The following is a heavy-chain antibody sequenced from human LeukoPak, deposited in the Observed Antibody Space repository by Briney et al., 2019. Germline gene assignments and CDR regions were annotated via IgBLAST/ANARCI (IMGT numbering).Heavy chain of an antibody. CDR3: ARERRRDGYNSKAFDI. J-gene: IGHJ3*02. CDR1: GGSISSGSYY. V-gene: IGHV4-61*02. D-gene: IGHD5-24*01. Sequence: SQTLSFTCTVSGGSISSGSYYWSWIRQPAGKGLEWIGRIYTSGSTNYNPSLKSRVTISVDTSKNQFSLKLSSVTAADTAVYYCARERRRDGYNSKAFDIWGQGTMVTVSS. CDR2: IYTSGST.